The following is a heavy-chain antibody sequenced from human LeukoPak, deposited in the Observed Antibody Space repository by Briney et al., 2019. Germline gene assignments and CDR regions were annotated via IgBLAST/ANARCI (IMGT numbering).Heavy chain of an antibody. CDR2: INPNSGGT. Sequence: ASVKVSCKASGYTFTGYYMHWVRQAPGQGLEWMGWINPNSGGTNYAQKFQGRVTITADKSTSTAYMELSSLRSEDTAVYYCARDPHDERIAAAGPWYFDLWGRGTLVTVSS. CDR1: GYTFTGYY. J-gene: IGHJ2*01. V-gene: IGHV1-2*02. D-gene: IGHD6-13*01. CDR3: ARDPHDERIAAAGPWYFDL.